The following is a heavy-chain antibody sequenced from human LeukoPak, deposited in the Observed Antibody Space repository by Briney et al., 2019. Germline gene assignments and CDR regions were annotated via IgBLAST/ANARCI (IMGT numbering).Heavy chain of an antibody. CDR2: IYSGGST. CDR3: ARVWFGEFAYFDY. D-gene: IGHD3-10*01. J-gene: IGHJ4*02. CDR1: GFTVSSNY. V-gene: IGHV3-53*01. Sequence: GGSLRLSCAASGFTVSSNYMSWVRQAPGKGLEWVSVIYSGGSTYYADSVKGRFTISRDNSKNTLYLEMNSLRAEDTAVYYCARVWFGEFAYFDYWGQGTLVTVSS.